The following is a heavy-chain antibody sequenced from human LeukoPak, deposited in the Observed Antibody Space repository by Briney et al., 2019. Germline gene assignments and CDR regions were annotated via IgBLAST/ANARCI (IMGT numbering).Heavy chain of an antibody. Sequence: PGGSLRLSCSASGFTFGDYTMSWFRQAPGKGLEWVGLIRSKDFSGTTQNSASVKGRFTISRDDSKSIAYLQMNSLKTEDTAVYYCTRGRYQFDYWGQGTLVTVSS. D-gene: IGHD2-2*01. CDR2: IRSKDFSGTT. V-gene: IGHV3-49*01. CDR1: GFTFGDYT. CDR3: TRGRYQFDY. J-gene: IGHJ4*02.